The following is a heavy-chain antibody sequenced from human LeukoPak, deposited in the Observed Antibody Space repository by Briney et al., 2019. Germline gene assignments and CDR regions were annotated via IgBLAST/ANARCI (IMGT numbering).Heavy chain of an antibody. V-gene: IGHV4-31*03. Sequence: SQTLSLTCTVSGGSINSGGYYWSWIRQHPGKGLEWIGYNTYYNPSLKSRVTISVDTYKNQFSLKLSSVTAADTAVYYCARAILTPSGYVWHFDLWGRGTLVTVSS. CDR3: ARAILTPSGYVWHFDL. J-gene: IGHJ2*01. D-gene: IGHD3-3*01. CDR2: NT. CDR1: GGSINSGGYY.